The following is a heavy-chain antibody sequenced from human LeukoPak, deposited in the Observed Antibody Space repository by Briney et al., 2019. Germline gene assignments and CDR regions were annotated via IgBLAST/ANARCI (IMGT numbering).Heavy chain of an antibody. J-gene: IGHJ3*02. V-gene: IGHV3-38-3*01. CDR3: AKGFAVVVVVAATAFSHAFDI. CDR2: ISGAST. D-gene: IGHD2-15*01. Sequence: PGGSLRLSCAASGLTVSSNKLSWDRQAPGKGLEWVSSISGASTYYADSRKGRFTISRDNSKNTLYLQMNSLRAEDTAVYYCAKGFAVVVVVAATAFSHAFDIWGQGTMVTVSS. CDR1: GLTVSSNK.